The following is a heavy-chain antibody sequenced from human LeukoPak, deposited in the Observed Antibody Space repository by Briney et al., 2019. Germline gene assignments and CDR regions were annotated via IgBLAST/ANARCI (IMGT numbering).Heavy chain of an antibody. CDR3: ARSAVTGYYYGMDV. CDR1: GGSISSYY. CDR2: IYYSGST. D-gene: IGHD4-17*01. J-gene: IGHJ6*02. V-gene: IGHV4-59*12. Sequence: PSETLSLTCTVSGGSISSYYWSWIRQPPGKGLEWIGYIYYSGSTYYNPSLKSRVTISVDTSKNQFSLKLSSVTAADTAVYYCARSAVTGYYYGMDVWGQGTTVTVSS.